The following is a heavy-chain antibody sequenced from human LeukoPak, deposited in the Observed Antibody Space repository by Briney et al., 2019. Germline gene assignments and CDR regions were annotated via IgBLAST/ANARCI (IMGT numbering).Heavy chain of an antibody. J-gene: IGHJ5*02. V-gene: IGHV3-33*06. CDR3: AKDRSEERFLGGDYTNWFDP. Sequence: PGGSLRLSCAASGFTFSSYDMHGVRQAPGKGLEWVAVIWYDGSNKYYADSVKGRFTISRDNSKNTLYLQMNSLRAEDTAVYYCAKDRSEERFLGGDYTNWFDPWGQGTLVTVSS. D-gene: IGHD3-3*01. CDR2: IWYDGSNK. CDR1: GFTFSSYD.